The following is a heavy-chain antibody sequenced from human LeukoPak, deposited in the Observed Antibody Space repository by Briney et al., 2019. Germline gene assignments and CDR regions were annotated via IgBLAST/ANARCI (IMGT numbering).Heavy chain of an antibody. J-gene: IGHJ4*02. V-gene: IGHV3-30*02. D-gene: IGHD2-15*01. Sequence: GGSLRLSCAASGFTFSSYGMHWVRQAPGKGLEWVAFIRYDGSNKYYADSVKGRFTISRDNSKNTLYLQMNSLRAEDTAVYYCAKDRPDIVVVVAASYFDYWGQGTLVTVSS. CDR2: IRYDGSNK. CDR3: AKDRPDIVVVVAASYFDY. CDR1: GFTFSSYG.